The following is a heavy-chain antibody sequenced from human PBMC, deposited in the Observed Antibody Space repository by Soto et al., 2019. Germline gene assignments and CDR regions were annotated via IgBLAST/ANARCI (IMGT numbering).Heavy chain of an antibody. CDR3: ARGKDVMYYDFWSGSDV. J-gene: IGHJ6*02. CDR1: GGTFSSYA. V-gene: IGHV1-69*06. D-gene: IGHD3-3*01. CDR2: IIPIFGTA. Sequence: GASVKVSCKASGGTFSSYAISWVRQAPGQGLEWMGGIIPIFGTANYAQKFQGRVTITADKSTGTAYMELSSLRSEDTAVYYCARGKDVMYYDFWSGSDVWGQGTTVTVSS.